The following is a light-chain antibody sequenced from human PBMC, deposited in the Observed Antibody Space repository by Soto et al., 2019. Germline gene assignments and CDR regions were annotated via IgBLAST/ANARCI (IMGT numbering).Light chain of an antibody. V-gene: IGKV3-15*01. Sequence: EIVMTQSPATLSVSPGERATLSCRASQSVSSDLAWYHQKPGQAPRLLIYGASTRATGIPARFSGSGSGTDFTLTISRLEPEDFAVYYCQHSGDFRWTFGQGTKVDIK. CDR3: QHSGDFRWT. CDR1: QSVSSD. J-gene: IGKJ1*01. CDR2: GAS.